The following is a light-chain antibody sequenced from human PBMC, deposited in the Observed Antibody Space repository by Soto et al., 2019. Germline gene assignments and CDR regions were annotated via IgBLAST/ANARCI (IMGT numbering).Light chain of an antibody. J-gene: IGKJ5*01. Sequence: EIVMTQSPATLSVSPGERATLSCRASQTVSSNLAWYQQKPGQAPRLLIYVATTRATGIPARFSGSGSGTDLNLPISRLHSEVFEVYYCQQNNNWPPTLGQGTRLEI. CDR3: QQNNNWPPT. CDR2: VAT. CDR1: QTVSSN. V-gene: IGKV3D-15*01.